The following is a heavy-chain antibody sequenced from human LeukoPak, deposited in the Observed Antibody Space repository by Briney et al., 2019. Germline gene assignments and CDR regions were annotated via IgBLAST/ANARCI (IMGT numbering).Heavy chain of an antibody. CDR2: TSASGGRT. D-gene: IGHD3-22*01. J-gene: IGHJ4*02. CDR3: AKDRIPTSGWESDY. Sequence: GGSLRLSCAASGFSFSSYAMSWVRQAPGKGLEWVSATSASGGRTYYTDSVKGRFTISRDNSKNTLCLQMNSLRAEDTAVYYCAKDRIPTSGWESDYWGQGTLVTVSS. V-gene: IGHV3-23*01. CDR1: GFSFSSYA.